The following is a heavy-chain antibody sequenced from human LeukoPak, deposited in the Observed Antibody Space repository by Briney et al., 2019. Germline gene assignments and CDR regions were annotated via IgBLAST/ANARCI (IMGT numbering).Heavy chain of an antibody. CDR3: AKEYYSSSWTLRYPFDY. Sequence: GGSLRLSCAASGFTFSSYAMSWVRQAPGKGLEWVSAISGSGGSTYYADSVKGRFTISRDNSKNTPYLQMNSLRAEDTAVYYCAKEYYSSSWTLRYPFDYWGQGTLVTVSS. CDR2: ISGSGGST. D-gene: IGHD6-13*01. J-gene: IGHJ4*02. CDR1: GFTFSSYA. V-gene: IGHV3-23*01.